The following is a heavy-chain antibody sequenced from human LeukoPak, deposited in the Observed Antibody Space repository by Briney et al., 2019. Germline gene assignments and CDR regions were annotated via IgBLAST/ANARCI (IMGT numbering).Heavy chain of an antibody. Sequence: AGGSLKISCKGSGYSFTSYWIGWVRQMPGKGLEWMGIIYPGDSDTRYSPSFQGQVTISADKSISTAYLQWSSLKASDTAMYYCARSRDSSGYYRYYYGMDVWGQGTTVTVSS. CDR3: ARSRDSSGYYRYYYGMDV. J-gene: IGHJ6*02. CDR2: IYPGDSDT. CDR1: GYSFTSYW. V-gene: IGHV5-51*01. D-gene: IGHD3-22*01.